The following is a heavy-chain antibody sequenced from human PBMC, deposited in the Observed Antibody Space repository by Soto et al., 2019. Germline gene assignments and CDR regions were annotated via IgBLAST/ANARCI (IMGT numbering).Heavy chain of an antibody. Sequence: QLQLQESGPGLVKPSETLSLTCTVSGGSISSSSYYWGWIRQPPGKGLEWIGSIYYSGSTYYNPSLKSRVTISVDTSKNQFSLKLSSVTAADTAVYYCARPYPSHESLGETDYWGQGTLVTVSS. J-gene: IGHJ4*02. CDR1: GGSISSSSYY. CDR3: ARPYPSHESLGETDY. V-gene: IGHV4-39*01. CDR2: IYYSGST.